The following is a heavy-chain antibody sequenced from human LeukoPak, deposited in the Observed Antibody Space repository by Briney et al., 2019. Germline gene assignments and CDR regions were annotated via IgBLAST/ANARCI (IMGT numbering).Heavy chain of an antibody. D-gene: IGHD5-18*01. Sequence: PWASVKVSCKASGYTFTNYYMHWVRQAPGQGLEWMGIINPSGGSTSYAQRFQGRVTMTRDTSTNTVYMDLSSLRSEDTAVYYCAREIGPIQLHLWGSAFDYWGQGTLVTVSS. CDR1: GYTFTNYY. J-gene: IGHJ4*02. V-gene: IGHV1-46*01. CDR2: INPSGGST. CDR3: AREIGPIQLHLWGSAFDY.